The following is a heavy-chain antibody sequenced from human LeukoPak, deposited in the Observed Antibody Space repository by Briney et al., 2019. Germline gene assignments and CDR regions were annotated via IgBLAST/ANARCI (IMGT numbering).Heavy chain of an antibody. Sequence: ASVTVSCKASGYTFTSYGISWVRQAPGQGLEWMGWISAYNGNTNYAQKLQGRVTMTTDTSTSTAYMELRSLRSDDTAVYYCAREGLLWFGENYYYYYGMDVWGQGTTVTVSS. J-gene: IGHJ6*02. CDR1: GYTFTSYG. V-gene: IGHV1-18*01. CDR3: AREGLLWFGENYYYYYGMDV. CDR2: ISAYNGNT. D-gene: IGHD3-10*01.